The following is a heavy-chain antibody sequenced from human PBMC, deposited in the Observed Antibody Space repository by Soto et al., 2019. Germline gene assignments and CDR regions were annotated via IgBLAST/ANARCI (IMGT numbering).Heavy chain of an antibody. J-gene: IGHJ4*02. CDR1: GFTFSSYS. CDR3: ARDKGRSPLDY. Sequence: GSLRLSCAASGFTFSSYSMNWARQAPGKGLEWISYISSSSRTIYYPDSVKGQFTISRDNAKNSLYLQMNSLRAEDTAVYYCARDKGRSPLDYWGQGTLVTVSS. CDR2: ISSSSRTI. D-gene: IGHD2-15*01. V-gene: IGHV3-48*01.